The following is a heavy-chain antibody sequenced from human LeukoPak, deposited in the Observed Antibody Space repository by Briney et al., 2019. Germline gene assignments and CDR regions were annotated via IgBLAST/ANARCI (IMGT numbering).Heavy chain of an antibody. CDR1: GFTFSRFG. CDR3: ARGLPGGFVGFSSSWYPLDY. J-gene: IGHJ4*02. Sequence: GKSLRLSCGASGFTFSRFGIHWVRQARGKGLEWVSVLSYDGRNKHYADSVKGRFTVSRDNSKNTLFLQMNSLRAEDTAVYYCARGLPGGFVGFSSSWYPLDYWGQGALVTVSS. V-gene: IGHV3-30*04. CDR2: LSYDGRNK. D-gene: IGHD6-13*01.